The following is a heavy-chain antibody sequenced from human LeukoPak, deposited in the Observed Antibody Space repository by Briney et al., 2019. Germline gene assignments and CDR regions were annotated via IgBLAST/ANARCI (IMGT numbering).Heavy chain of an antibody. CDR3: ARDEVVCSGGSCYPTPGVDY. V-gene: IGHV1-69*13. J-gene: IGHJ4*02. CDR2: IIPIFGTA. CDR1: GGTFSSYA. Sequence: VKVSCKASGGTFSSYAISWVRQAPGQGLEWMGGIIPIFGTANYAQKFQGRVTITADESTSTAYMELSGLRSEDTAVYYCARDEVVCSGGSCYPTPGVDYWGQGTLVTVSS. D-gene: IGHD2-15*01.